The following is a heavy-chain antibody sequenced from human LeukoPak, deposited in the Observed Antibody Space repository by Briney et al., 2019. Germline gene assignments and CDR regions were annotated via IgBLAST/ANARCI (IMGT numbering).Heavy chain of an antibody. CDR1: GFTFSSYS. D-gene: IGHD5-18*01. V-gene: IGHV3-48*01. CDR3: ARVRGGRDTATFDY. CDR2: ITSTSSTV. J-gene: IGHJ4*02. Sequence: GGSLRLSCAASGFTFSSYSMTWVRQAPGKGLEWVSYITSTSSTVYYADSVKGRFTVSRDNSKNTLYLQMNSLRAEDTAVYYCARVRGGRDTATFDYWGQGTLVTVSS.